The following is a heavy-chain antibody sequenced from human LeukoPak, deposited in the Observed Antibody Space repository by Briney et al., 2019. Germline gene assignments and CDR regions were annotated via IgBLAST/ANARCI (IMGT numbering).Heavy chain of an antibody. CDR3: ALGELSSPFDY. CDR2: ISSSSSTI. D-gene: IGHD3-16*02. CDR1: GFTFSTYS. Sequence: PGGSLRLSCAASGFTFSTYSMNWVRQAPGKGLGWVSYISSSSSTIYYADSVKGRFTISRDNSKNTLYLQMNSLRAEDTAVYYCALGELSSPFDYWGQGTLVTVSS. V-gene: IGHV3-48*01. J-gene: IGHJ4*02.